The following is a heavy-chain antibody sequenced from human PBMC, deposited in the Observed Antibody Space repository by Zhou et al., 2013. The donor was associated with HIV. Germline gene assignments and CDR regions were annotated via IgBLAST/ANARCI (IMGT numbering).Heavy chain of an antibody. CDR1: GGTFSSYA. Sequence: QVQLVQSGAEVKKPGSSVKVSCKASGGTFSSYAISWVRQAPGQGLEWMGGIIPIFGTANYAQKFQGRVTITTDESTSTAYMELSSLRSEDTAVYYCAREAFRYCSGGSCYSDGYWFDPLGPREPWSPSPQ. V-gene: IGHV1-69*05. CDR3: AREAFRYCSGGSCYSDGYWFDP. CDR2: IIPIFGTA. D-gene: IGHD2-15*01. J-gene: IGHJ5*02.